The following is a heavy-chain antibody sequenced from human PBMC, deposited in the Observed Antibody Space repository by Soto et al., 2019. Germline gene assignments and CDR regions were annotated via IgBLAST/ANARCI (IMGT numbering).Heavy chain of an antibody. J-gene: IGHJ6*02. Sequence: PGGSLRLSCVASGFTFSHAWMSWVRQAPGKGLEWVGHIRTRPDGGATDYAAPVKGRFTISIHDSKNTLYLQMNSLKTEDTAVYYCATDDLGLQNRNYYYGMDVWGQGTTVTVSS. V-gene: IGHV3-15*01. D-gene: IGHD4-4*01. CDR3: ATDDLGLQNRNYYYGMDV. CDR1: GFTFSHAW. CDR2: IRTRPDGGAT.